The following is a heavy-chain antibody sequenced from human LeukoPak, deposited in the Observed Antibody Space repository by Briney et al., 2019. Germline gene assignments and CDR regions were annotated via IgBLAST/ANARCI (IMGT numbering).Heavy chain of an antibody. CDR2: ISGSGGST. J-gene: IGHJ3*02. V-gene: IGHV3-23*01. CDR3: AKHIDITMIVVVIPDDAFDI. D-gene: IGHD3-22*01. CDR1: GFTFSSYA. Sequence: GGSLRLSCAASGFTFSSYAMSWVRQAPGKGLEWVSAISGSGGSTYYADSVKGRFTISRDNPKNTLYLQMNSLRAEDTAVYYCAKHIDITMIVVVIPDDAFDIWGQGTMVTVSS.